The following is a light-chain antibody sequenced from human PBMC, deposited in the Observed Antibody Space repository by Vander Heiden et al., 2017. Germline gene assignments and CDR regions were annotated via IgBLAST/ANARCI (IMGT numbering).Light chain of an antibody. CDR3: QQSCFAPWT. Sequence: QLTPYPSSLFASVGDRVTISCRASQSLRCYLNWYQQKPGGAPKLLIYGASRLTSGVPARFTGSESGAEFTLTSTSLQLDDFATYYWQQSCFAPWTFGQGTKVDIK. J-gene: IGKJ1*01. V-gene: IGKV1-39*01. CDR2: GAS. CDR1: QSLRCY.